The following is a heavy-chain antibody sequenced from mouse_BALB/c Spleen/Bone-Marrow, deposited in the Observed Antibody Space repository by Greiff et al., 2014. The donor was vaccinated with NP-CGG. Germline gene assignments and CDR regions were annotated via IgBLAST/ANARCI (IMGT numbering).Heavy chain of an antibody. CDR1: GYTFTSYW. Sequence: QVQLKPSGAELARPGASVKLSCQASGYTFTSYWMQWGKQRPGQGLGWIGAIYPGDGDTRYTQKFKGKATLTADKSSSTAYMQLSSLASEDSAVYYCARGDYDYDDWFAYWGQGTLVTVSA. D-gene: IGHD2-4*01. J-gene: IGHJ3*01. V-gene: IGHV1-87*01. CDR2: IYPGDGDT. CDR3: ARGDYDYDDWFAY.